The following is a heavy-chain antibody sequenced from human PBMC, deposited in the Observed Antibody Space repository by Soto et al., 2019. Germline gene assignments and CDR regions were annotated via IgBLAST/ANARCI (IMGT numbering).Heavy chain of an antibody. CDR1: GYSIGSGCF. Sequence: XATLSLTFAVSGYSIGSGCFWGWIRQPPGKGLEWIANMYHDGNTHYNPSLKSRVTMSVDTSKNQFSLKLNSVTAADTAVYYCARESYSGYHSYDYWGQGILVTVSS. V-gene: IGHV4-38-2*02. CDR2: MYHDGNT. D-gene: IGHD5-12*01. J-gene: IGHJ4*02. CDR3: ARESYSGYHSYDY.